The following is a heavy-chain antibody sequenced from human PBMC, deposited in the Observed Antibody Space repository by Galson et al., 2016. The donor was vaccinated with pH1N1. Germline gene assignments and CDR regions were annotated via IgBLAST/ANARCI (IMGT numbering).Heavy chain of an antibody. CDR2: IKTDGNNT. CDR1: GFTFKNYW. J-gene: IGHJ4*02. Sequence: SLRLSCAASGFTFKNYWIHWVRQVPGKGLVWVSRIKTDGNNTDYADSVKGRFTISRDNAKNTLYLHMSSLRAEDTAVYYCARGRNDYGDYEPLDFWGQGTIVTVSS. D-gene: IGHD4-17*01. V-gene: IGHV3-74*01. CDR3: ARGRNDYGDYEPLDF.